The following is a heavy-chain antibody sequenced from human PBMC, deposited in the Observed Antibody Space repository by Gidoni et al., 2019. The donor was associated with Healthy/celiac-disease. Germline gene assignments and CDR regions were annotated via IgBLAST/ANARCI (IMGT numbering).Heavy chain of an antibody. J-gene: IGHJ4*02. CDR2: ISGSGGST. CDR3: AKDSALVGATTGIDY. D-gene: IGHD1-26*01. Sequence: KGLEWVSAISGSGGSTYYADSVKGRFTISRDNSKNTLYLQMNSLRAEDTAVYYCAKDSALVGATTGIDYWGQGTLVTVSS. V-gene: IGHV3-23*01.